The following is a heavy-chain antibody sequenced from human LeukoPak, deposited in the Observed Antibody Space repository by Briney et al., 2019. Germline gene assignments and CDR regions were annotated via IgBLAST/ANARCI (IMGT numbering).Heavy chain of an antibody. CDR2: IYYSGST. J-gene: IGHJ6*02. Sequence: SQTLSLTCTVSGGSISSGDYYWSWIRQPPGKGLEWIGYIYYSGSTYYNPSLKSRVTISVDTSKNQFSLKLSSVTAADTAVYYCAISSSTSYGMDVWGQGTTVTVSS. CDR3: AISSSTSYGMDV. D-gene: IGHD2-2*01. CDR1: GGSISSGDYY. V-gene: IGHV4-30-4*01.